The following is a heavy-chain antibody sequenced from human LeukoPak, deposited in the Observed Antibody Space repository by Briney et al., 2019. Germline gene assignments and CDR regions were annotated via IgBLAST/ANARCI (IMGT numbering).Heavy chain of an antibody. J-gene: IGHJ5*02. V-gene: IGHV4-39*07. CDR3: ARRLPSTVIHLRTNWFDP. Sequence: SETLSLTCTVSGGSISRSSYYWGWIRQPPGKGLEWIGSIYYSGSTYYNPSLKSRVTISGDTSKNQFSLKLSSVTAADTAVYYCARRLPSTVIHLRTNWFDPWGQGTLVTVSS. D-gene: IGHD4-17*01. CDR1: GGSISRSSYY. CDR2: IYYSGST.